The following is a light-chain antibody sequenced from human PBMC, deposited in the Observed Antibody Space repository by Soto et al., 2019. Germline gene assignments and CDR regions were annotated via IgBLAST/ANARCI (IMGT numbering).Light chain of an antibody. Sequence: TLSPATRSVSQGERAPLCCRARQSVGINLAWYQQKPCQAPRLLIYGASDRTIGIPARFSGSGSGTEFTLTISSLQTEDFAVYFCQQYNNWPITLGQGTRLEIK. V-gene: IGKV3-15*01. J-gene: IGKJ5*01. CDR3: QQYNNWPIT. CDR1: QSVGIN. CDR2: GAS.